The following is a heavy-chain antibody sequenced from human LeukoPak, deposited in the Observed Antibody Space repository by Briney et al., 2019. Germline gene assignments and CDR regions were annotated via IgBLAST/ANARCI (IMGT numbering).Heavy chain of an antibody. J-gene: IGHJ6*03. CDR3: AKPPKGDYNYYYYYYMDV. V-gene: IGHV3-30-3*02. D-gene: IGHD4-17*01. CDR2: ISYDGSNK. Sequence: PGRSLRLSCAASGFTFSSYAMHWVRQASGKGLEWVAVISYDGSNKYYADSVKGRFTISRDNSKNTLYLQMNSLRAEDTAVYYCAKPPKGDYNYYYYYYMDVWGKGTTVTVSS. CDR1: GFTFSSYA.